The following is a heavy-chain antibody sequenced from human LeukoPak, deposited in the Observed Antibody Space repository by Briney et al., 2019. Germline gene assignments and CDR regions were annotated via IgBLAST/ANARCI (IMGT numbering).Heavy chain of an antibody. CDR1: GFNFSGPA. Sequence: GGSLKLSCAASGFNFSGPAMHWVRQASGKGLEWVGRIRSKANNYATEYAASMKGRVTISRDDSKNTAYLQMNSLKTEDTAVYYCTRLGYSSGEDYWGQGTLVTVSS. J-gene: IGHJ4*02. D-gene: IGHD6-19*01. CDR3: TRLGYSSGEDY. V-gene: IGHV3-73*01. CDR2: IRSKANNYAT.